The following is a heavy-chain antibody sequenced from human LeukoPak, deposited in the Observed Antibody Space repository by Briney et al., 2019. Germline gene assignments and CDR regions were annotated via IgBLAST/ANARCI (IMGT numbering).Heavy chain of an antibody. CDR2: ISGSGGST. CDR1: GFTFSSYG. D-gene: IGHD3-10*01. CDR3: AKYYGSGSGNNWFDP. J-gene: IGHJ5*02. Sequence: GGTLRLSCAASGFTFSSYGMSWVRQAPGKGLEWVSAISGSGGSTYYADSVKGRFTISRDNSKNTLYLQMNSLRAEDTAVYYCAKYYGSGSGNNWFDPWGQGTLVTVSS. V-gene: IGHV3-23*01.